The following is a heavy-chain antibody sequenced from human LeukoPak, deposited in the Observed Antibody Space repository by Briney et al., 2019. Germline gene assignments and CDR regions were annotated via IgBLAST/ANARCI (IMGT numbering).Heavy chain of an antibody. J-gene: IGHJ4*02. D-gene: IGHD3-22*01. V-gene: IGHV3-30*18. CDR3: AKEKTRRYDSSGFDY. CDR1: GFTFSSYG. Sequence: GGSLRLSCAASGFTFSSYGMHWVRQAPGKGLEWVAVISYDGSNKYYADSVKGRFTISRDNSKNTLYLQMNSLRAEDTAVYYCAKEKTRRYDSSGFDYWGQGTLVTVSS. CDR2: ISYDGSNK.